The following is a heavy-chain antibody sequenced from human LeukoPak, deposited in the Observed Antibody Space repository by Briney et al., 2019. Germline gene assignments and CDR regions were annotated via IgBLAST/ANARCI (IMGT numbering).Heavy chain of an antibody. Sequence: GGSLRLSCAGSGFTFSDYYMSWIRQAPGKGLEWVSYISSTGSTIYYADSVKGRFTISRDNAKNSLYLQMKSLRAEDTAVYYCASRNYYDSSGYFDAFDIWGQGTMVTVS. D-gene: IGHD3-22*01. CDR1: GFTFSDYY. CDR2: ISSTGSTI. J-gene: IGHJ3*02. CDR3: ASRNYYDSSGYFDAFDI. V-gene: IGHV3-11*01.